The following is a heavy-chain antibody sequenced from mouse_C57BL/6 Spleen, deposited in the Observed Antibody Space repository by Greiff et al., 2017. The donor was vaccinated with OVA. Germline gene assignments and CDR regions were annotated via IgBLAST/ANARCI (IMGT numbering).Heavy chain of an antibody. CDR3: AREGETYYPFAY. J-gene: IGHJ3*01. V-gene: IGHV3-6*01. CDR2: ISYDGSN. D-gene: IGHD1-1*02. CDR1: GYSITSGYY. Sequence: EVKLMESGPGLVKPSQSLSLTCSVTGYSITSGYYWNWIRQFPGNKLEWMGYISYDGSNNYNPSLKNRISITRDTSKNQFFLKLNSVTTEDTATYYWAREGETYYPFAYWGQGTLVTVSA.